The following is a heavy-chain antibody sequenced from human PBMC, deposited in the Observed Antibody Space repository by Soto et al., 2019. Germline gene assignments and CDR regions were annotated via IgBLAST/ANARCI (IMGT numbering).Heavy chain of an antibody. D-gene: IGHD1-20*01. CDR1: GFTFSSYA. Sequence: GGSLRLSCAASGFTFSSYAMNWVRQAPGKGLEWVSVITGSGDATYYAETVKGRFTISRDNSKNTLYVQMNSLRAEDTAVYYCAKAISGYNAPLDHWGQGTRVTVSS. J-gene: IGHJ4*02. CDR2: ITGSGDAT. V-gene: IGHV3-23*01. CDR3: AKAISGYNAPLDH.